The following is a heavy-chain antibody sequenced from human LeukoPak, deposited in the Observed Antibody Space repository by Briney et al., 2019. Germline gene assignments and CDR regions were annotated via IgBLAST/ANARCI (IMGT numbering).Heavy chain of an antibody. V-gene: IGHV3-21*01. Sequence: GGSLRLSCAASGFTFSIYSMNWVREAPGKGLEWVSSISSSSSYIYYADSVKGRFTISRDNAKNSLYLQMNSLRAEDTAVYYCARDHVVSSGYDYWGQGTLVTVSS. CDR3: ARDHVVSSGYDY. CDR1: GFTFSIYS. D-gene: IGHD6-19*01. J-gene: IGHJ4*02. CDR2: ISSSSSYI.